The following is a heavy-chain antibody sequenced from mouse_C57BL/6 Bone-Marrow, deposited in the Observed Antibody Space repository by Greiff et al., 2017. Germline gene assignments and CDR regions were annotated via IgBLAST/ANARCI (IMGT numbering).Heavy chain of an antibody. V-gene: IGHV5-9-1*02. CDR3: TRDHYYYAMDY. Sequence: EVKLMESGEGLVKPGGSLKLSCAASGFTFSSYAMSWVRQTPEKRLEWVAYISSGGDYIYYADPVKGRFTISRDTARNTLYLQMSSLKSEDTAMYYCTRDHYYYAMDYGGQGASVTGSS. CDR2: ISSGGDYI. D-gene: IGHD1-1*01. J-gene: IGHJ4*01. CDR1: GFTFSSYA.